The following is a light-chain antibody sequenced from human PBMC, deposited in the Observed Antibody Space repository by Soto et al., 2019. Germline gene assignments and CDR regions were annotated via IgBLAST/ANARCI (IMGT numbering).Light chain of an antibody. V-gene: IGKV3-20*01. J-gene: IGKJ2*01. Sequence: EIVLTQSPGTLSLSPGERATLSCRASQSVSSSYLAWYQQKPGQAPRLLIYGASRRATGIPDRFSGSGSGTDFTLTISRLEPEDFAVYYCQQYGSSPRYTFGQGTKPEIK. CDR2: GAS. CDR3: QQYGSSPRYT. CDR1: QSVSSSY.